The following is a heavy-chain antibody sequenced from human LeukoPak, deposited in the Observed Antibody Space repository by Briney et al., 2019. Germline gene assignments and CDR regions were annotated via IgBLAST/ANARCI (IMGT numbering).Heavy chain of an antibody. CDR2: IYYSGST. CDR1: GGSISSYY. Sequence: PSETLSLTCTVSGGSISSYYWSWIRQPPGKGLEWIGYIYYSGSTNYNPSLKSRVTISEDTSKNQFSLKLSSVTAADTAVYCCARDRSYYMDVWGKGTTVTISS. CDR3: ARDRSYYMDV. J-gene: IGHJ6*03. V-gene: IGHV4-59*01.